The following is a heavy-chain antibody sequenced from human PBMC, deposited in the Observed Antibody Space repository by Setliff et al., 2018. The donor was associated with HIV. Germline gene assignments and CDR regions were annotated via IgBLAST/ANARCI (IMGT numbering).Heavy chain of an antibody. D-gene: IGHD3-3*01. CDR3: VIDEGITLRILDQNGIDV. V-gene: IGHV1-69*05. CDR1: GGSFTTYA. J-gene: IGHJ6*02. Sequence: ASVKVSCKASGGSFTTYALNWVRQAFGQGLEWMGGIIPVVGTPHYAQKFQGRVTMTTDESSTIAYMESSSLTSEDTAVYYCVIDEGITLRILDQNGIDVWGQGTTVTVSS. CDR2: IIPVVGTP.